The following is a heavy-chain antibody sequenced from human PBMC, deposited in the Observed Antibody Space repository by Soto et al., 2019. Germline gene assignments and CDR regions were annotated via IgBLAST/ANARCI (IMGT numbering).Heavy chain of an antibody. Sequence: GGSLRLSCAASGFTFSSYWMSWVRQAPGKGLEWVANINQDGSEKFYVDSVKGRFTISRDNAKNSLYLQMNSLRDEDTAVYYCAREGGVYGGHFDYWGQGTLVTVSS. J-gene: IGHJ4*02. CDR2: INQDGSEK. CDR3: AREGGVYGGHFDY. D-gene: IGHD4-17*01. V-gene: IGHV3-7*01. CDR1: GFTFSSYW.